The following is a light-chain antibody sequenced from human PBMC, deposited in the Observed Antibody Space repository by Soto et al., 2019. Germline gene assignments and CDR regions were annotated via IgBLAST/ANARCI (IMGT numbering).Light chain of an antibody. V-gene: IGKV1-9*01. CDR1: QGISSY. CDR2: AAS. CDR3: QQLNSYPRS. J-gene: IGKJ4*01. Sequence: DIQLTQSPSVLSSSVGDRVTITCRASQGISSYLAWYQQKPGKVPKLLIYAASTLQSAVPSRFSGSGSGTEFTLTISSLQPEDFATYHCQQLNSYPRSFGGGTKVDI.